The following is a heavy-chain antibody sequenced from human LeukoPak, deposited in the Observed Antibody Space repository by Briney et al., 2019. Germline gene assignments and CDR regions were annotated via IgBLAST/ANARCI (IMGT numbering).Heavy chain of an antibody. D-gene: IGHD5-18*01. CDR2: ISSYSTYT. V-gene: IGHV1-18*01. Sequence: GASVTVSCKASGYSFTTHGISWVRQAPGHGLEWLGWISSYSTYTTYAQKFQGRVTMTTDTSTSTGYLELRSLTSDDTAVYYCARTGSIYGHETFDTWGQGTVVTVSS. CDR3: ARTGSIYGHETFDT. CDR1: GYSFTTHG. J-gene: IGHJ3*02.